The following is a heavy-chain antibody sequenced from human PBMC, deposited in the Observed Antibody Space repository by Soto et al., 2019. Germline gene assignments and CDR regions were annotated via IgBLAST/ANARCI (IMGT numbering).Heavy chain of an antibody. Sequence: QVQLVESGGGLVKPGGSLRLSCAASGFRFSDYYMNWIRQAPGKGLEWVSYISGGGGSTIYYADSVKGRFTISRDNAKNSLYLQMNSLRAEDTAVYYCARMRGYYDSSGYDYWGQGTLVTVSS. J-gene: IGHJ4*02. D-gene: IGHD3-22*01. CDR3: ARMRGYYDSSGYDY. V-gene: IGHV3-11*01. CDR1: GFRFSDYY. CDR2: ISGGGGSTI.